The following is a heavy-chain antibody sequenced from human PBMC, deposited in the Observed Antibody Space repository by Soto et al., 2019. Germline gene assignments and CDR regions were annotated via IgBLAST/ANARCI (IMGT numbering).Heavy chain of an antibody. CDR2: ISGSGGST. J-gene: IGHJ6*02. CDR3: AKDSAIFGVVIIHYYGMDV. V-gene: IGHV3-23*01. CDR1: GCTFSSYA. Sequence: LRLSCAASGCTFSSYAMIWVRHAPGKGLEWVSAISGSGGSTYYADSVKGRFTISRDNSKNTLYLQMNSLRAEDTAVYYCAKDSAIFGVVIIHYYGMDVWGQGTTVTVSS. D-gene: IGHD3-3*01.